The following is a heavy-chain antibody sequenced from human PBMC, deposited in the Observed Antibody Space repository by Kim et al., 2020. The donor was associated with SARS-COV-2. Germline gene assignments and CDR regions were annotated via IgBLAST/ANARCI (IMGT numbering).Heavy chain of an antibody. CDR2: IWYDGSNK. CDR1: GFTFSSYG. CDR3: ARDDNDSSGYYYGY. J-gene: IGHJ4*02. Sequence: GGSLRLSCAASGFTFSSYGMHWVRQAPGKGLEWVAVIWYDGSNKYYADSVKGRFTISRDNSKNTLYLQMNSLRAEDTAVYYCARDDNDSSGYYYGYWGQGTLVTVSS. D-gene: IGHD3-22*01. V-gene: IGHV3-33*01.